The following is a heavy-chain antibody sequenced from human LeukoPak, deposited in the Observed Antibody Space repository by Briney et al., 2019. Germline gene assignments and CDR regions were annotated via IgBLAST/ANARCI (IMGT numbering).Heavy chain of an antibody. D-gene: IGHD6-13*01. V-gene: IGHV3-7*01. Sequence: PGGSLRLSCAASRFTFSNYWMSWVRQAPGKGLEWVASIKQDGREKYYVDSVKGRFTISRDNAKNSLYLQMNSLRAEDTAVYYCASYMYSSNFFDYWGQGTLVTVSS. CDR1: RFTFSNYW. J-gene: IGHJ4*02. CDR2: IKQDGREK. CDR3: ASYMYSSNFFDY.